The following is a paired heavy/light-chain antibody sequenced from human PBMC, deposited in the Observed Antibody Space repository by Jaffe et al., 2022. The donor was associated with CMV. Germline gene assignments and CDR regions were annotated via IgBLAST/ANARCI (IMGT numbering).Heavy chain of an antibody. CDR3: ARDYYGSGSYGWFDP. CDR1: GFTFSDYY. D-gene: IGHD3-10*01. V-gene: IGHV3-11*01. J-gene: IGHJ5*02. Sequence: QVQLVESGGGLVKPGGSLRLSCVASGFTFSDYYMSWIRQAPGKGLEWISYISSSGDTTSYADSVKGRFTISRDNAKKSLYLQMNSLRGEDTAVYYCARDYYGSGSYGWFDPWGQGTLVTVSS. CDR2: ISSSGDTT.
Light chain of an antibody. CDR3: AAWDDSLSGHVV. V-gene: IGLV1-47*01. CDR2: RNN. Sequence: QSVLTQPPSASGTPGQRVTISCSGSNSNIGSNYVYWYQQLPGTAPKLLIHRNNQRPSGVPDRFSGSKSDTSASLAISGLRSEDEADYYCAAWDDSLSGHVVFGGGTKLTVL. CDR1: NSNIGSNY. J-gene: IGLJ2*01.